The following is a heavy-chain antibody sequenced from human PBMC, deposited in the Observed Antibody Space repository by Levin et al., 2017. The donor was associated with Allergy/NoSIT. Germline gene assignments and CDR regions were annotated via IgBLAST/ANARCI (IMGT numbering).Heavy chain of an antibody. Sequence: GESLKISCAASGFTVSSNYMSWVRQAPGKGLEWVSVIYSGGSTYYADSVKGRFTISRDNSKNTLYLQMNSLRAEDTAVYYCASPIFGRWAGRDYWGQGTLVTVSS. CDR1: GFTVSSNY. CDR2: IYSGGST. V-gene: IGHV3-66*01. D-gene: IGHD3-10*02. CDR3: ASPIFGRWAGRDY. J-gene: IGHJ4*02.